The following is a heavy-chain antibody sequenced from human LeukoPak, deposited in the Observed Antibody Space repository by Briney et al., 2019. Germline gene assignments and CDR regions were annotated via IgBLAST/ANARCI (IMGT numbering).Heavy chain of an antibody. Sequence: NPSETLSLTCAVSGYSISSGYYWGWIRQPPGKGLEWIGSIYHSGSTYYNPSLKSRVTMSVDTSKNQFSLKLSSVTAADTAVYYCARHGSPRIVVVPAAIVDAFDIWGQGTMVTVSS. D-gene: IGHD2-2*02. CDR1: GYSISSGYY. CDR2: IYHSGST. CDR3: ARHGSPRIVVVPAAIVDAFDI. V-gene: IGHV4-38-2*01. J-gene: IGHJ3*02.